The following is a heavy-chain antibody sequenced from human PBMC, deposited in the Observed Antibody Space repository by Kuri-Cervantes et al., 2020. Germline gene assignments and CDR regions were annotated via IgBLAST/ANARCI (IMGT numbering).Heavy chain of an antibody. V-gene: IGHV3-30*04. CDR3: AGATSGYYGWFAP. J-gene: IGHJ5*02. CDR1: GFTFSSYA. D-gene: IGHD3-22*01. CDR2: ISYDGSNK. Sequence: GGSLRLSCAASGFTFSSYAMHWVRQAPGKGLEWVAVISYDGSNKYYADSVKGRFTISKDNSKSTLSLQMNSLRAEDTAVYYCAGATSGYYGWFAPWGQGTLVTVSS.